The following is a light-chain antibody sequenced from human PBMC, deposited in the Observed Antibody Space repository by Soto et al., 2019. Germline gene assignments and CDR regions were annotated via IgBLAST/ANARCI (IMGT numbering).Light chain of an antibody. J-gene: IGLJ1*01. CDR2: DDS. V-gene: IGLV3-21*02. Sequence: SYQVTQPPSVSVARGQTYRITCGGNGIGSKTVHWYQQKPGQAPVMVVYDDSARPSGIPERFSGSNSGNTATLTISRVEAGDEADFYCQVWDSTSDLLYVFGTGTKVTVL. CDR3: QVWDSTSDLLYV. CDR1: GIGSKT.